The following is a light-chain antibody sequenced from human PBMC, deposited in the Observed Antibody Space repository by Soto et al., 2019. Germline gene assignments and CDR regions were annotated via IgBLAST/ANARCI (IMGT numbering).Light chain of an antibody. CDR3: QQFNDFPLT. Sequence: IQLTQSPSSLSASVGDGVTITCRAGQDISSALAWYQQKPGKAPKLLLYDASSLDAGVPSRFSGSGSGTDFTLSITSLRPEDFATYCCQQFNDFPLTFGGGTKVQIK. J-gene: IGKJ4*01. CDR2: DAS. CDR1: QDISSA. V-gene: IGKV1D-13*01.